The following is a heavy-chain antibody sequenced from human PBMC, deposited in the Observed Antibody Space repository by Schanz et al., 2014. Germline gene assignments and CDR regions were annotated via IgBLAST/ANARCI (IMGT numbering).Heavy chain of an antibody. CDR3: AKGRFGELSAFDI. Sequence: EVQLVESGGGLVQPGGSLRLSCAASGFTFSSYAMSWVRQAPGKGLEWVSAISGSGGITYYADSMRGRFTISRDNAKNTLYLQMNSLRAEDTAVYYGAKGRFGELSAFDIWGQGTMGTVSS. CDR2: ISGSGGIT. J-gene: IGHJ3*02. D-gene: IGHD3-10*01. CDR1: GFTFSSYA. V-gene: IGHV3-23*04.